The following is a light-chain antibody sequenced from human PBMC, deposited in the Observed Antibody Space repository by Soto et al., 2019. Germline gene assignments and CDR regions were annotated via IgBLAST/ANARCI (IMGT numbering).Light chain of an antibody. CDR2: EVT. CDR3: SSYKNSSILYV. CDR1: SSDVGRYNC. V-gene: IGLV2-14*01. Sequence: QSVLTQPASVSGSPGQSITISCTGSSSDVGRYNCVSWYQRHQGKAPKLIIYEVTHRASGLSDRFSGSKSGNTASLTISGLQAEDEADYYCSSYKNSSILYVFGTGTKVTVL. J-gene: IGLJ1*01.